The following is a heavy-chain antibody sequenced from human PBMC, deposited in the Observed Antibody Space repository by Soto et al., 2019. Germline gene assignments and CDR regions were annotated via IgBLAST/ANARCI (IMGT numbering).Heavy chain of an antibody. CDR1: GYTFTSYA. V-gene: IGHV1-69*13. Sequence: SVKVSCKASGYTFTSYAISWVRQAPGQGLEWMGGIIPIFGTANYAQKFQGRVTITADESTSTAYMELSSLRSEDTAVYYCARVYDILTGYYKDPYYYYYGMDVWGQGTTVTVSS. D-gene: IGHD3-9*01. CDR3: ARVYDILTGYYKDPYYYYYGMDV. CDR2: IIPIFGTA. J-gene: IGHJ6*02.